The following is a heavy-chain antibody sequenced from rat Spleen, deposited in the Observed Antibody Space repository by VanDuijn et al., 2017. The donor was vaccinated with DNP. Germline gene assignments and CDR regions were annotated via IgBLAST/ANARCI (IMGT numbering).Heavy chain of an antibody. D-gene: IGHD4-3*01. CDR3: VRWNSGHFDY. CDR2: IRYDGGGT. V-gene: IGHV5-22*01. J-gene: IGHJ2*01. Sequence: EVQLVESGGDLVQPGRSLKLFCAASGFTFSDYYMAWVRQAPTKDLEWVAYIRYDGGGTKYADSVKGRFTISRDNAKNTLYLRMNSLRSEDMATYYCVRWNSGHFDYWGQGVMVPVSS. CDR1: GFTFSDYY.